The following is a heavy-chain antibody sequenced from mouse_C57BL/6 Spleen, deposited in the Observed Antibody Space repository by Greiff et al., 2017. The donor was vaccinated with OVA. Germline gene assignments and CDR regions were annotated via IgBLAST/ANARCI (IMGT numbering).Heavy chain of an antibody. Sequence: EVNLVESGGGLVQPGGSLKLSCAASGFTFSDYYMYWVRQTPEKRLEWVAYISNGGGSTYYPDTVKGRFTISRDNAKNTLYLQMSRLKSEDTAMYYCARRGTTVVATGYFDVWGTGTTVTVSS. J-gene: IGHJ1*03. CDR2: ISNGGGST. D-gene: IGHD1-1*01. CDR3: ARRGTTVVATGYFDV. V-gene: IGHV5-12*01. CDR1: GFTFSDYY.